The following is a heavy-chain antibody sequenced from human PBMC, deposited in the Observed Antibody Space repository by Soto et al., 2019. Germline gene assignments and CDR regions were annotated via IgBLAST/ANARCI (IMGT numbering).Heavy chain of an antibody. CDR3: ATTSYYYDGSRYFFAY. V-gene: IGHV1-24*01. Sequence: GASVKVSFKVSGYTLTELGMHWLRQAPGKGLEWMGGFDPEVGETIYAQKFQGRVSMTEDISTDTAYMELSSLRSEDTAVYYCATTSYYYDGSRYFFAYWGQGTLVTVSS. J-gene: IGHJ4*02. CDR1: GYTLTELG. D-gene: IGHD3-22*01. CDR2: FDPEVGET.